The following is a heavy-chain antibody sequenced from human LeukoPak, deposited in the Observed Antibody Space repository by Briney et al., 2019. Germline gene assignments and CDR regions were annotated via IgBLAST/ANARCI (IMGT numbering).Heavy chain of an antibody. D-gene: IGHD6-13*01. CDR2: TYYRSRWYN. J-gene: IGHJ4*02. CDR3: TRGGASAGFDF. V-gene: IGHV6-1*01. Sequence: SQTLSLTCAISGDSVSSNSAVWNWIRQSPSRGLEWLGRTYYRSRWYNDYAVSVKSRISVNPDTSKNQFSLQLNSVTPEDTAVYYCTRGGASAGFDFWGQGTLVTVSS. CDR1: GDSVSSNSAV.